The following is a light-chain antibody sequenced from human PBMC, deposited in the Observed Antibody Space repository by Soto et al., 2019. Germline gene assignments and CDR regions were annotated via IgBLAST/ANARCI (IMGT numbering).Light chain of an antibody. J-gene: IGLJ2*01. CDR2: DLN. Sequence: QSVLTQPHSVSGSPGQSVAISCTGTNSDVGAYNYVSWYQHHPGNAPKLIIYDLNKRPSGVPDRFSASKSGNTATLSISGLHLDDEADYYCCSYAGSTTSVLFGGVTKLTVL. CDR3: CSYAGSTTSVL. V-gene: IGLV2-11*01. CDR1: NSDVGAYNY.